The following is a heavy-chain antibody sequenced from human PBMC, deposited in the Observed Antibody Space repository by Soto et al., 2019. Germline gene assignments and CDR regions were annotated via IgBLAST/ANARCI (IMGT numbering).Heavy chain of an antibody. J-gene: IGHJ5*02. Sequence: QVQLQESGPGLVKPSETLSLTCTVSGGSISPYYWAWIRQPPGKGLEWVGYIYYSGSTSYNPSLKSRVTLSLETSKSPFSLRLSSVTASDTAVYYCARLGEYYQSLDPWGQGTLVTVSS. CDR3: ARLGEYYQSLDP. CDR2: IYYSGST. D-gene: IGHD2-2*01. V-gene: IGHV4-59*08. CDR1: GGSISPYY.